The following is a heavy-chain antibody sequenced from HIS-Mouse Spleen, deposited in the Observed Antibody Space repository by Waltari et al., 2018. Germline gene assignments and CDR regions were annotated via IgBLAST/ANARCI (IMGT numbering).Heavy chain of an antibody. Sequence: EVQLVESGGGLVQPGGSLRLSCAAAGFTFSSYWTHWVRPAPGKGLVWVSRSHSDGNSTSYADSVKGRYTISRDNANNTLYLQMNSLRAEDTSVYYCARDLELDAFDIWGQGTMVTVSS. V-gene: IGHV3-74*01. J-gene: IGHJ3*02. CDR2: SHSDGNST. CDR1: GFTFSSYW. D-gene: IGHD1-1*01. CDR3: ARDLELDAFDI.